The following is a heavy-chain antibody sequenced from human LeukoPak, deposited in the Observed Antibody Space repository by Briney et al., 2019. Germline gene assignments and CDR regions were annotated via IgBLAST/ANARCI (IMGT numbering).Heavy chain of an antibody. J-gene: IGHJ5*02. Sequence: PSETLSLTCTVSGYSISSGYYWGWIRQPPGKGLEWIGSIYHSGSTYYNPSLKSRVTISVDTSKNQFSLKLSSVTAADTAVYYCARDSSSWKNWFDPWGQGTLVTVSS. D-gene: IGHD6-13*01. CDR2: IYHSGST. CDR3: ARDSSSWKNWFDP. CDR1: GYSISSGYY. V-gene: IGHV4-38-2*02.